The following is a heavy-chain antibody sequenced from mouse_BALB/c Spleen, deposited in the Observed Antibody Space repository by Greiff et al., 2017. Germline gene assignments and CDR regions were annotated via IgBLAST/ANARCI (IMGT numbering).Heavy chain of an antibody. CDR2: ISSGGSYT. CDR1: GFTFSSYA. Sequence: EVMLVESGGGLVKPGGSLKLSCAASGFTFSSYAMSWVRQTPEKRLEWVATISSGGSYTYYPDSVKGRFTISRDNAKNTLYLQMSSLRSEDTAMYYCADYYGSSSYAMDYWGQGTSVTVSS. V-gene: IGHV5-9-1*01. J-gene: IGHJ4*01. D-gene: IGHD1-1*01. CDR3: ADYYGSSSYAMDY.